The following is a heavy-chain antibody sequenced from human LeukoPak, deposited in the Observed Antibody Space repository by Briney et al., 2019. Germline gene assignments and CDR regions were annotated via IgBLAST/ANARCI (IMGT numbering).Heavy chain of an antibody. Sequence: GASVKVSCKASGGTFSSYAISWVRQAHGQGLEWMGGIIPIFGTANYAQKFQGRVTITADESTSAAYMELSSLRSEDTAVYYCARGRSEGSGPDNAFDIWGQGTMVTVSS. J-gene: IGHJ3*02. CDR3: ARGRSEGSGPDNAFDI. V-gene: IGHV1-69*13. CDR1: GGTFSSYA. D-gene: IGHD3-10*01. CDR2: IIPIFGTA.